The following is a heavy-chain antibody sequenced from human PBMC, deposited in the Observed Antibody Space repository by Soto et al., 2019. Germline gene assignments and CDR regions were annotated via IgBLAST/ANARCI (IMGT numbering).Heavy chain of an antibody. Sequence: QMQLVQSGAEVKKPGASVKVSCKASGYTFTSFYMHWVRQAPGQGLEWMGLINPSSGSTNYAQKFQGRVTMTRDTSTSTVYKELSSLRSEDTAVYYCARDSSALQRPYCSGGSCYQYYYYYMDVWGKGTTVTVSS. CDR2: INPSSGST. CDR3: ARDSSALQRPYCSGGSCYQYYYYYMDV. V-gene: IGHV1-46*03. D-gene: IGHD2-15*01. CDR1: GYTFTSFY. J-gene: IGHJ6*03.